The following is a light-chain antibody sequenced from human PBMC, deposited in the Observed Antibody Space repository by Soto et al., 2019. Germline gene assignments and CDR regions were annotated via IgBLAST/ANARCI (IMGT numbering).Light chain of an antibody. Sequence: QSALTQPPSASGSPGRSVTISCTGTSSDVGGYNYVSWYQQHPGKAPKLMIYEVSKRPSGVPDRFSGSKSGNTASLTVSGLQGEDEADYYCSSYAGRNNYVFGTGTKVTVL. CDR1: SSDVGGYNY. CDR3: SSYAGRNNYV. CDR2: EVS. V-gene: IGLV2-8*01. J-gene: IGLJ1*01.